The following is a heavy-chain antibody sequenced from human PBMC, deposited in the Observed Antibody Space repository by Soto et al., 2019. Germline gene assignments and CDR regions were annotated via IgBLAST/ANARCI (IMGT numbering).Heavy chain of an antibody. CDR1: GFTFSSYG. CDR3: AKDHPHYGMDV. V-gene: IGHV3-30*18. J-gene: IGHJ6*02. Sequence: PGGSLRLSCAASGFTFSSYGMHWVRQAPGKGLEWVAVISYDGSNKYYADSVKGRFTISRDNSKNTLYLQMNSLRAEDTAVYYCAKDHPHYGMDVWGQGTTVTVSS. CDR2: ISYDGSNK.